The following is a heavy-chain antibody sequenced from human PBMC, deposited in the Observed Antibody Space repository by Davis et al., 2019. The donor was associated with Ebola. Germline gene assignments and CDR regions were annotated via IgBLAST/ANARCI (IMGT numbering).Heavy chain of an antibody. CDR2: ISGSGGST. CDR1: GFTFSSYA. J-gene: IGHJ5*02. Sequence: PGGSLRLSCAASGFTFSSYAMSWVRQAPGKGLEWVSAISGSGGSTYYADSVKGRITISRDNSKNTLYLQMNSLRAEDTAVYYCAKARIAALRFDPWGQGTLVTVSS. CDR3: AKARIAALRFDP. D-gene: IGHD6-6*01. V-gene: IGHV3-23*01.